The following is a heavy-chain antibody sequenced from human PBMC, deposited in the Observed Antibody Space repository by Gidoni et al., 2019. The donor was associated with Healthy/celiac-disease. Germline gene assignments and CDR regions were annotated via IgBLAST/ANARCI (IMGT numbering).Heavy chain of an antibody. CDR2: IISSSSYI. D-gene: IGHD3-22*01. V-gene: IGHV3-21*01. CDR1: GFTFSSYS. CDR3: ARVIKDSSGYPFDY. Sequence: EVQLVESGGGLVKPGGSLRLSCAASGFTFSSYSMNWVRQAPGKGLEWVSSIISSSSYIYYADSVKGRFTISRDNAKNSLYLQMNSLRAEDTAVYYCARVIKDSSGYPFDYWGQGTLVTVSS. J-gene: IGHJ4*02.